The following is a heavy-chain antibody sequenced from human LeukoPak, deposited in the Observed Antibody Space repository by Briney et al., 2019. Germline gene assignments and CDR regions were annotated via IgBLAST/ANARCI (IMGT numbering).Heavy chain of an antibody. D-gene: IGHD2-2*01. V-gene: IGHV4-39*01. CDR2: IYYSGRT. J-gene: IGHJ4*02. Sequence: SETLSLTCTVSGGSISSRSYYWGWIRQPPGKGLEWIGTIYYSGRTYYNPSLKSRVTISVDTSKNQFSLKLSSVTAADTAVYYCARHDCSSTSCYADYWGQGTLVTVSS. CDR3: ARHDCSSTSCYADY. CDR1: GGSISSRSYY.